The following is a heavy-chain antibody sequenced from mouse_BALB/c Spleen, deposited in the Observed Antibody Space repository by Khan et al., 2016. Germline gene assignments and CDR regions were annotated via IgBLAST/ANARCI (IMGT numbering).Heavy chain of an antibody. Sequence: EVKLEVSGGGLVQPGGSMKLSCAASGFTFSDAWMDWVRQSPGKGLEWVAEIRSKANNRATYYAESVKGRFTISGDDSKSSIYLQMNNLRAEDTGIYYCTKRDYDWYFDGWGAGTTVTVSS. CDR2: IRSKANNRAT. J-gene: IGHJ1*01. CDR1: GFTFSDAW. CDR3: TKRDYDWYFDG. D-gene: IGHD2-4*01. V-gene: IGHV6-6*01.